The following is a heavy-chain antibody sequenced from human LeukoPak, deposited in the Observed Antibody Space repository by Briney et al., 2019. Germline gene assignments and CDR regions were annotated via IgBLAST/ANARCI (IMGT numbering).Heavy chain of an antibody. Sequence: GGSLRLSCAASGFTFSSYAMSWVRQAPGKGLEWVSAISGSGGSTYYADSVKGRFTISRDNPKNTVFLQMNDLRPDDMALYYCAREAENYGGSDYWGQGTLVTVSS. D-gene: IGHD3-16*01. J-gene: IGHJ4*02. V-gene: IGHV3-23*01. CDR1: GFTFSSYA. CDR3: AREAENYGGSDY. CDR2: ISGSGGST.